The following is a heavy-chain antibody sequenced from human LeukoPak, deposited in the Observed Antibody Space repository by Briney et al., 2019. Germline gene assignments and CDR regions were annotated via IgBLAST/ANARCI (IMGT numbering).Heavy chain of an antibody. Sequence: GSLRLSCAASGFTFSSYAMSWVRQAPGKGLEWLGEINHSGSTNYNPSLKSRVTISVDTSKNQFSLKLTSVTAADTAVYYCARGRGYYDILTGYLVDIWGQGTMVTVSS. CDR1: GFTFSSYA. V-gene: IGHV4-34*01. CDR3: ARGRGYYDILTGYLVDI. J-gene: IGHJ3*02. D-gene: IGHD3-9*01. CDR2: INHSGST.